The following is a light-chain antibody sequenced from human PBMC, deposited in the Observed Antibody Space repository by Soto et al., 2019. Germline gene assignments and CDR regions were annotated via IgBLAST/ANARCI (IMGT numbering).Light chain of an antibody. J-gene: IGLJ2*01. CDR1: YSDVGGSNY. Sequence: QSALTQPPSATGSPGQSVTISCTGTYSDVGGSNYVSWYQQHPGKAPKLVIYEVIQRPSGVPDRFSGSRSGNTASLTVSRLQAEDDADYYCSSNVVGTNLKIFGGGTKVTVL. CDR3: SSNVVGTNLKI. V-gene: IGLV2-8*01. CDR2: EVI.